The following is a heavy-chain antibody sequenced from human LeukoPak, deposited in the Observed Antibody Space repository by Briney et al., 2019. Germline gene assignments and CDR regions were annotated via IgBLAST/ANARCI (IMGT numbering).Heavy chain of an antibody. V-gene: IGHV3-23*01. J-gene: IGHJ3*02. CDR3: AKTYSTSYHDAFDI. D-gene: IGHD2-2*01. Sequence: GGSLRLSCAASGFTFSSYAMTWVRQAPGKGLEWVSAISGTGGSTYYADSVKGRFTISRDNSKNTLHLQMNSLRAEDTAIYYCAKTYSTSYHDAFDIWGQGTMVTVSS. CDR2: ISGTGGST. CDR1: GFTFSSYA.